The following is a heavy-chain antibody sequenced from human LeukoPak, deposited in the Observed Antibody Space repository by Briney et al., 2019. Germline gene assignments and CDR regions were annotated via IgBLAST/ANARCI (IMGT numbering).Heavy chain of an antibody. V-gene: IGHV3-7*04. CDR2: IKQDGSEK. CDR1: GFTFSSYW. Sequence: GGSLRLSCAASGFTFSSYWMSWVRQAPGKGLEWVANIKQDGSEKYYVDSVKGRFTISRDNAKNSLYLQMNSLRAEDTAVYYCARGRTFYNGYSYVGYYFDYWGQGTLVTVSS. CDR3: ARGRTFYNGYSYVGYYFDY. J-gene: IGHJ4*02. D-gene: IGHD5-18*01.